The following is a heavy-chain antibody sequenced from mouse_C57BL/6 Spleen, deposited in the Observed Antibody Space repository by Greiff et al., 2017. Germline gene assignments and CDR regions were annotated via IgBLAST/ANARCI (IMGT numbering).Heavy chain of an antibody. CDR2: INPNNGGT. CDR3: ARYDYDVYFDV. J-gene: IGHJ1*03. V-gene: IGHV1-26*01. CDR1: GYTFTDYY. D-gene: IGHD2-4*01. Sequence: EVKLQQSGPELVKPGASVKISCKASGYTFTDYYMNWVKQSHGKSLEWIGDINPNNGGTSYNQKFKGKATLTVDKSSSTAYMELRSLTSEDSAVYYCARYDYDVYFDVWGTGTTVTVSS.